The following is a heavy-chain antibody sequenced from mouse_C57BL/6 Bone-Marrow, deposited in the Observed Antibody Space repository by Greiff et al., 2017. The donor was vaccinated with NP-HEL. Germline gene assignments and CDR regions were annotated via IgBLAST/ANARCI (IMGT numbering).Heavy chain of an antibody. CDR1: GFTFSDYY. Sequence: EVKLVESEGGLVQPGSSMKLSCTASGFTFSDYYMAWVRQVPEKGLEWVANINYDGSSTYYLDSLKIRFIISRDNEKNILYLQLSSIKSEDAATYYCARRHYGSSYSPLYFDDWGQGTTLTVSS. D-gene: IGHD1-1*01. J-gene: IGHJ2*01. V-gene: IGHV5-16*01. CDR2: INYDGSST. CDR3: ARRHYGSSYSPLYFDD.